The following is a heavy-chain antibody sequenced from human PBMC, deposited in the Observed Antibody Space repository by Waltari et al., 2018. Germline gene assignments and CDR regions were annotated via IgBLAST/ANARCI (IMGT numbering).Heavy chain of an antibody. CDR3: GRDRGWRQHDY. CDR2: IKQDGSTK. D-gene: IGHD5-12*01. J-gene: IGHJ4*02. V-gene: IGHV3-7*01. CDR1: GFTFSTYW. Sequence: EVQLVESGGGLVQPGGSLRLSCAASGFTFSTYWMVWVRQAPGKGLEWVANIKQDGSTKYYVDYVKGRFTISRDNAKNSLYLQMNSLRAEDTAVYYCGRDRGWRQHDYWGQGTLVTVSS.